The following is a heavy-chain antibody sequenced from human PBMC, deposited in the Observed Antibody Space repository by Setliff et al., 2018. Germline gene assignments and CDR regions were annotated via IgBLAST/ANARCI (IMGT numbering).Heavy chain of an antibody. J-gene: IGHJ3*02. CDR3: AREGRRYYDSSGRDAFDI. D-gene: IGHD3-22*01. CDR1: GATFSSHG. Sequence: ASVKVSCKASGATFSSHGISWVRQAPGQGLEWMGWISAYNDNTNYAQKVQGRVTMTTDTSTSTAYMELRSLTSDDTAVYYCAREGRRYYDSSGRDAFDIWGQGTMVTVSS. V-gene: IGHV1-18*01. CDR2: ISAYNDNT.